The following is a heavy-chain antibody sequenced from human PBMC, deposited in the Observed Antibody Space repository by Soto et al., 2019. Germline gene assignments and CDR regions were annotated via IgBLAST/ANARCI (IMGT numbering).Heavy chain of an antibody. D-gene: IGHD2-2*01. V-gene: IGHV4-59*08. CDR2: IYYSGST. CDR1: GGSISSYY. CDR3: ARQGGYCSSTSCWLYYYYYMDV. J-gene: IGHJ6*03. Sequence: SETLSLTCTVSGGSISSYYWSWIRQPPGKGLEWIGYIYYSGSTNYNPSLKSRVTISVDTSKNQFSLKLSSVTAADTAVYYCARQGGYCSSTSCWLYYYYYMDVWGKGTTVTVSS.